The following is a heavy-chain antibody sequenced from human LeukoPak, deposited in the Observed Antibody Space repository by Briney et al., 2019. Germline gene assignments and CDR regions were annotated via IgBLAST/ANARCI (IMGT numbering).Heavy chain of an antibody. J-gene: IGHJ4*02. Sequence: PSETLSLTCTVSGGSISSYYWSWLRRPPGKGVVWIGYIYYSASTNYIPTLKSRVTISVDTSKNQFSLKLSSVTAADTAVYYCASYGSGSYYIPHFDYWGQGTLVTVSS. D-gene: IGHD3-10*01. CDR1: GGSISSYY. CDR2: IYYSAST. CDR3: ASYGSGSYYIPHFDY. V-gene: IGHV4-59*01.